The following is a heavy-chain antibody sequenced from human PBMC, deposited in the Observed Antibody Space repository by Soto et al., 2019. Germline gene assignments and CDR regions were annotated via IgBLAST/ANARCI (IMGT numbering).Heavy chain of an antibody. V-gene: IGHV3-23*01. CDR3: AKDNKNWNDDGY. D-gene: IGHD1-1*01. Sequence: GGSLRLSCPASGFTFSSYAMSWVRQAPGEGLEWVSAISGSGGSTYYADSVKGRFTISRDNSKNTLYLQMNSLRAEDTAVYYCAKDNKNWNDDGYWGQGTLVTVSS. CDR1: GFTFSSYA. J-gene: IGHJ4*02. CDR2: ISGSGGST.